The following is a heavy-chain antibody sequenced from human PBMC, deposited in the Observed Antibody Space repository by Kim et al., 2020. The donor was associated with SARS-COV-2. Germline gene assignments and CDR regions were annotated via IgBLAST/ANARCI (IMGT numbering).Heavy chain of an antibody. V-gene: IGHV4-59*01. J-gene: IGHJ4*02. CDR2: T. D-gene: IGHD3-3*01. CDR3: ARVSGYYRLDY. Sequence: TNYNPALKSRVTISVETSKNQFSLKLSSVTAADTAVYYCARVSGYYRLDYWGQGTLVTVSS.